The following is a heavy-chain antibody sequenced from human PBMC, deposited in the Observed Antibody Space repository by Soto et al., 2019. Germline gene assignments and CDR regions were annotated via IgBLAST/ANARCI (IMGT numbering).Heavy chain of an antibody. CDR2: IYYSGST. Sequence: PSETLSLTCTVSGGSVSSGSYYWSWIRQPPGKGLEWIGYIYYSGSTNHNPSLKSRVTISVDTSKNQFSLKLSSVTAADTAVYYCAKKVNSGPGSQYFDYWGQGTVVTVSS. V-gene: IGHV4-61*01. CDR1: GGSVSSGSYY. D-gene: IGHD3-10*01. J-gene: IGHJ4*02. CDR3: AKKVNSGPGSQYFDY.